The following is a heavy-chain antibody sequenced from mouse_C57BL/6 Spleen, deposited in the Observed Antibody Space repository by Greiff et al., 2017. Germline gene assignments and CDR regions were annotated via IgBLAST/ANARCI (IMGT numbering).Heavy chain of an antibody. CDR1: GFNIQDYY. D-gene: IGHD2-3*01. CDR3: TSIDDGYYFDY. Sequence: VQLKESGAELVRPGASVTLSCTASGFNIQDYYLHLLKPRPQQTLTWIVRNVPEDGDTEYAPRFQGKATMTADTSSNTAYLQLSSLTAEDTAVYYGTSIDDGYYFDYGGQGTTLTVSS. J-gene: IGHJ2*01. CDR2: NVPEDGDT. V-gene: IGHV14-1*01.